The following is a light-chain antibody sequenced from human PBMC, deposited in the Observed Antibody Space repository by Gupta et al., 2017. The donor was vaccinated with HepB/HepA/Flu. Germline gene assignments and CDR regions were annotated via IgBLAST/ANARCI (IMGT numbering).Light chain of an antibody. CDR3: SSFTSSNTVI. J-gene: IGLJ2*01. CDR2: DVS. Sequence: QSALTQPASVSGSPGQSITISCTGTSSDVGGYNYVSWYQQHPGKVPKVMIYDVSNRPSGIPNRFSGSKSGNTASLTISGLQAEDEADYYCSSFTSSNTVIFGGGTKLTVL. V-gene: IGLV2-14*01. CDR1: SSDVGGYNY.